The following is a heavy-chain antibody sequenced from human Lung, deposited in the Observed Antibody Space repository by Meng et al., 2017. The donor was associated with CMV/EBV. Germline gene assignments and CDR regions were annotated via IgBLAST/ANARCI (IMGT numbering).Heavy chain of an antibody. CDR2: IYNFGNT. J-gene: IGHJ3*02. Sequence: SCVASGFTVSSHYMSWVRQAPGQGLEWVSDIYNFGNTYYADSVQSRFTVYRDNSKNTLYLHMNTQRPEDKAVYYCANAHCSGAICSGAFDIWRQGTMVTVSS. CDR1: GFTVSSHY. CDR3: ANAHCSGAICSGAFDI. V-gene: IGHV3-53*01. D-gene: IGHD2-15*01.